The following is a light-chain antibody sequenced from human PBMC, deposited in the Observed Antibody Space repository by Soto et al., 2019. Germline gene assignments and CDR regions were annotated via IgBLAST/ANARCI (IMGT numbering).Light chain of an antibody. CDR1: SSDVGGYNY. CDR2: DVS. V-gene: IGLV2-14*01. CDR3: NSYTSSSTPYV. J-gene: IGLJ1*01. Sequence: QSALTQPASVSESPGQSITISCTGTSSDVGGYNYVSWYQQHPGKAPKLMIYDVSNRPSGVSNRFSGSKSGNTASLTISGLQAEDEADYYCNSYTSSSTPYVFGTGTKVTVL.